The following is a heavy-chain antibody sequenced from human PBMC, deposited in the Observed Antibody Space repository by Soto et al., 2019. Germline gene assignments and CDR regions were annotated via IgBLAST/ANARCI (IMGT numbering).Heavy chain of an antibody. CDR2: ISYDGSNK. V-gene: IGHV3-30-3*01. Sequence: QVQLVESGGSVVQPGRSLSLSCAASGFTFSSYTLHWVRQAPGKGLEWVALISYDGSNKYYADSVKGRFTISRDNSKNTLYLQMNSLRPEDTALFYCARGPYDFWSGYIADAFDVWGQGTMVTVSS. CDR3: ARGPYDFWSGYIADAFDV. D-gene: IGHD3-3*01. CDR1: GFTFSSYT. J-gene: IGHJ3*01.